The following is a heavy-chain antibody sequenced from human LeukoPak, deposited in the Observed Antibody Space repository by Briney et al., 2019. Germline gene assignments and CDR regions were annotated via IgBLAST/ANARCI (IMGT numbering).Heavy chain of an antibody. CDR3: ARSPMATIHYYYYMDV. V-gene: IGHV4-31*03. CDR2: IYYSGST. J-gene: IGHJ6*03. CDR1: GGSISSGGYY. D-gene: IGHD5-24*01. Sequence: SQTLSLTCTVSGGSISSGGYYWSWIRQHPGKGLEWIGYIYYSGSTYYNPSLKSRVTRSVNTSKNQFSLKLSSVTPADTAVYYRARSPMATIHYYYYMDVWGKGTTVTVSS.